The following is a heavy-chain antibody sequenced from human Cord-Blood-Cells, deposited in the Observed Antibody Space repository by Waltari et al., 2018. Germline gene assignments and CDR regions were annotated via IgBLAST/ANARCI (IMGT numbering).Heavy chain of an antibody. V-gene: IGHV3-30*04. CDR1: GFTFSSYA. J-gene: IGHJ4*02. D-gene: IGHD1-26*01. CDR3: ARGPWYSGSYSDY. CDR2: ISYDGRNR. Sequence: QVQLVESGGGVVQPGRSLRLSCAASGFTFSSYAMLWVRQAPGKGLGEVAVISYDGRNRYYAESVNGRFTSSRDNSKKTLYLQMNSRRAEDTAVYYCARGPWYSGSYSDYWGQGTLVTVSS.